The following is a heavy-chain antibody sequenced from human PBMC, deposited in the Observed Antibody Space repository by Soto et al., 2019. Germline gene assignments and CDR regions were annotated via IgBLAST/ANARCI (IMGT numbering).Heavy chain of an antibody. J-gene: IGHJ6*02. CDR1: GGTFSSYA. CDR3: AIAIDYPIWTGYQHVYYSGMDV. Sequence: QVQLVQSGAEVKKPGSSVKVSCKASGGTFSSYAISWVRQAPGQGLEWMGGIIPMFGKANYAQKFQGRVTITADESTSTAYMELSSLRSEDTAVYYCAIAIDYPIWTGYQHVYYSGMDVWGQGTTVTVSS. V-gene: IGHV1-69*01. CDR2: IIPMFGKA. D-gene: IGHD3-9*01.